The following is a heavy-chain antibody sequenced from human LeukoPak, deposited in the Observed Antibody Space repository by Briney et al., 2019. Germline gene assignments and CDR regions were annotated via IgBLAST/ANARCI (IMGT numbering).Heavy chain of an antibody. D-gene: IGHD4-23*01. CDR2: INHSGST. CDR3: ARVLRWEGRYFDY. CDR1: GGSFSGYY. J-gene: IGHJ4*02. Sequence: KASETLSLTCAVYGGSFSGYYWSWIRQPPGKGLEWIGEINHSGSTNYNPSLKSRVTISVDTSKNQFSLKLSSVTAADTAVYYCARVLRWEGRYFDYWGQGTLVTVSS. V-gene: IGHV4-34*01.